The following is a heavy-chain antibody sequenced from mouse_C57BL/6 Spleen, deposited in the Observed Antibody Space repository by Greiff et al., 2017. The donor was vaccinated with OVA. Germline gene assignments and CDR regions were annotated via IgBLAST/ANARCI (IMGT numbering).Heavy chain of an antibody. V-gene: IGHV1-82*01. Sequence: VQGVESGPELVKPGASVKISCKASGYAFSSSWMNWVKQRPGKGLAWIGRIYPGDGDTNYNGKFKGKATLTADQSSSTAYMQLSSLTSEDSAVYFCATFFYGSSQNYFDYWGQGTTLTVSS. D-gene: IGHD1-1*01. CDR2: IYPGDGDT. J-gene: IGHJ2*01. CDR3: ATFFYGSSQNYFDY. CDR1: GYAFSSSW.